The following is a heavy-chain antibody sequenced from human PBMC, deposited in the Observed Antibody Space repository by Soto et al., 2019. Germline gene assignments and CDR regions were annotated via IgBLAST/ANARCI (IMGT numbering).Heavy chain of an antibody. Sequence: EVQLLESGGGLIQPGGSLRLSCAASGFTFATYGMGWVRQAPGKGLEWVSGLGGSNSDTHYAASVEGRFTVSRDNSKSTLFLQMNSLRVEDTAVYYCAKDKVDHNSVWDPFDIWGQGTLVTVSS. CDR2: LGGSNSDT. V-gene: IGHV3-23*01. CDR1: GFTFATYG. CDR3: AKDKVDHNSVWDPFDI. J-gene: IGHJ3*02. D-gene: IGHD2-15*01.